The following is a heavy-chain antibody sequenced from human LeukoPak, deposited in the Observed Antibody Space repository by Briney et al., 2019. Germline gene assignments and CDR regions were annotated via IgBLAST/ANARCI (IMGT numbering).Heavy chain of an antibody. CDR2: ISVYNGIT. Sequence: ASEKVSCKGSDYTFTNYDISWVRQAPGQGLEWMGWISVYNGITNYAQKFQGRVTMTTDTSTSTAYMELRSLRSDDTAVYYCVLVNVFDFWGQGTLVTVSS. CDR1: DYTFTNYD. V-gene: IGHV1-18*01. D-gene: IGHD3-16*01. J-gene: IGHJ4*02. CDR3: VLVNVFDF.